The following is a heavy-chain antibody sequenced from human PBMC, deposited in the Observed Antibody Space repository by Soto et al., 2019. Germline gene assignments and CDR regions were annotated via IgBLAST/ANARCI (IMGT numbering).Heavy chain of an antibody. Sequence: GGSLRLSCTASGFTFGDYAMSWVRQAPGKGLEWVGFIRSKAYGGTTEYAASVKGRFTISRDDSKSIAYLQMNSLKTEDTAVYYCTTVTTFPPGDYWGQGTLVTVSS. CDR2: IRSKAYGGTT. J-gene: IGHJ4*02. D-gene: IGHD4-17*01. CDR3: TTVTTFPPGDY. CDR1: GFTFGDYA. V-gene: IGHV3-49*04.